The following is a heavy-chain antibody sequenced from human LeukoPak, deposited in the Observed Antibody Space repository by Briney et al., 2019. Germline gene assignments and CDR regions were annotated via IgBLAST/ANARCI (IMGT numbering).Heavy chain of an antibody. V-gene: IGHV1-3*01. D-gene: IGHD6-19*01. CDR1: GYTFTSYA. J-gene: IGHJ5*02. CDR3: AREVTGYSSGWHLNWFDP. CDR2: INAGNGNT. Sequence: ASVKVSCKASGYTFTSYAMHWVRQAPGQRLEWMGWINAGNGNTKYPQKFQGRVTITRDTSASTAYMELSSLRSEDTAVYYCAREVTGYSSGWHLNWFDPWGQGTLVTVSS.